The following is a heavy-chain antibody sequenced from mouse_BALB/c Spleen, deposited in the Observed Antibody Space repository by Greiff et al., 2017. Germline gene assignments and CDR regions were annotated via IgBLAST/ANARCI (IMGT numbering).Heavy chain of an antibody. CDR2: IWAGGST. D-gene: IGHD1-1*01. CDR1: GFSLTSYG. CDR3: AREIPLYYYGPLDY. J-gene: IGHJ2*01. Sequence: VQLQQSGPGLVAPSQSLSITCTVSGFSLTSYGVHWVRQPPGKGLEWLGVIWAGGSTNYNSALMSRLSISKDNSKSQVFLKMNSLQTDDTAMYYCAREIPLYYYGPLDYWGQGTTLTVSS. V-gene: IGHV2-9*02.